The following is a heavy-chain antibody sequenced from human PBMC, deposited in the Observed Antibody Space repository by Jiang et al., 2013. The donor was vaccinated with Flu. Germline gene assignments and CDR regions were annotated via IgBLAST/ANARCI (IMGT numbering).Heavy chain of an antibody. CDR3: AKETIEMPTTDLVFNYHGMDV. V-gene: IGHV1-69*04. CDR2: IIPTLALA. Sequence: SSYAISWVRQASGQGLEWMGRIIPTLALAQYAQNFQDIVTITADKSTGAAYMEVSRLRSEDTAVYYCAKETIEMPTTDLVFNYHGMDVWGTGTTVTVSS. J-gene: IGHJ6*04. CDR1: SSYA. D-gene: IGHD5-24*01.